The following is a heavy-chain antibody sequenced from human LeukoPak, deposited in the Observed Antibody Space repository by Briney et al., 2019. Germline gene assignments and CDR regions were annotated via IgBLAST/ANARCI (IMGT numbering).Heavy chain of an antibody. CDR1: SGSISSYY. V-gene: IGHV4-59*01. Sequence: SETLSLTCTVSSGSISSYYWSWIRQPPGKGLEWIGYIYYSGSTNYNPSLKSRVTISVDTSKNQFSLKLSSVTAADTAVYYCARSPPPYYNWFDPWGQGTLVTVSS. J-gene: IGHJ5*02. CDR3: ARSPPPYYNWFDP. CDR2: IYYSGST. D-gene: IGHD1-26*01.